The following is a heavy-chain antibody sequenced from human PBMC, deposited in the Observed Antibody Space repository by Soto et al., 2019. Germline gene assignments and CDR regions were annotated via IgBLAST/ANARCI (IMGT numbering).Heavy chain of an antibody. CDR1: GGSVSSDTYY. CDR2: IRSSAIT. J-gene: IGHJ2*01. D-gene: IGHD3-22*01. CDR3: ARGEGYYYDSRDYWYFEL. Sequence: SETLSLTCTVSGGSVSSDTYYWIWIRQTPGKRLEWIGFIRSSAITNYNPSLKSRVTISVDASKNHFSLKLNSVTAADTAVYYCARGEGYYYDSRDYWYFELWGRGTLVTVSS. V-gene: IGHV4-61*03.